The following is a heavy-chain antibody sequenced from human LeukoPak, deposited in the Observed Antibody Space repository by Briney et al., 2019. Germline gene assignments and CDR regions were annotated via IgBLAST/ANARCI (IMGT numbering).Heavy chain of an antibody. CDR2: ISGSGGST. CDR3: AKDHYYDSSGYYEPPFDY. CDR1: GFTVSSNY. Sequence: GGSLRLSCAASGFTVSSNYMSWVRQAPGKGLEWVSAISGSGGSTYYADSVKGRFTISRDNSKNTLYLQMNSLRAEDTAVYYCAKDHYYDSSGYYEPPFDYWGQGTLVTVSS. D-gene: IGHD3-22*01. J-gene: IGHJ4*02. V-gene: IGHV3-23*01.